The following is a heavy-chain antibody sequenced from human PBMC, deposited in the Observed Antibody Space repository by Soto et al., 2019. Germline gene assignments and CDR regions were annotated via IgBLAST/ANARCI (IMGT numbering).Heavy chain of an antibody. CDR2: INHSGST. D-gene: IGHD3-16*01. CDR3: ARLGYYYYMDV. Sequence: SETLSLTCAVYGGSFSGYYWSWIRQPPGKGLEWIGEINHSGSTNYNPSLKSRVTISVDTSKNQFSLKLSSVTAADTAVYYCARLGYYYYMDVWGKGTTVTVSS. J-gene: IGHJ6*03. CDR1: GGSFSGYY. V-gene: IGHV4-34*01.